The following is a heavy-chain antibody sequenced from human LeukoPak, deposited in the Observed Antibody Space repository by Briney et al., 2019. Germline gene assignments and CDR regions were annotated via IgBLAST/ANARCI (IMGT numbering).Heavy chain of an antibody. CDR2: INPNSGGT. CDR3: ARAWIVPAAIKWFDP. J-gene: IGHJ5*02. V-gene: IGHV1-2*02. Sequence: ASVKVSCKASGYTFTGYYMHWVRQAPGQGLEWMGWINPNSGGTNYAQKFQGRVTLTRDTSISTAYMELSRLRSDDTAVYYCARAWIVPAAIKWFDPWGQGTLVTVSS. CDR1: GYTFTGYY. D-gene: IGHD2-2*01.